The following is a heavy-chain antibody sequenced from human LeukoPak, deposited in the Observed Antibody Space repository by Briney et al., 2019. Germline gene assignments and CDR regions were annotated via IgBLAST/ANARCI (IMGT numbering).Heavy chain of an antibody. CDR2: IKQDGSEK. CDR1: GFTFSSYW. V-gene: IGHV3-7*01. CDR3: ARYYYDSGSYSFPAY. D-gene: IGHD3-10*01. J-gene: IGHJ4*02. Sequence: GGSLRLSCAASGFTFSSYWMSWVRQAPGKGLEWVANIKQDGSEKYYVDSVKGRFTISRDNAKNSLYLQMNSLRAKDTAMYYCARYYYDSGSYSFPAYWGQGTLVTVSS.